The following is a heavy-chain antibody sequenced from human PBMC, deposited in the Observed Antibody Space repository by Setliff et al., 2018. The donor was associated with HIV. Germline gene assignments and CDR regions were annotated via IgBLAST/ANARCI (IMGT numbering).Heavy chain of an antibody. D-gene: IGHD6-13*01. V-gene: IGHV4-34*01. J-gene: IGHJ4*02. Sequence: SETLSLTCAVYGESFSDHYWTWIRQPPGKGLEWIGEINHSAITNYNPSLKSRVTISVDTSKNQFSLKLTSLTAADTAVYYCARDLGSGWYFSHWGQGTLVTVS. CDR2: INHSAIT. CDR3: ARDLGSGWYFSH. CDR1: GESFSDHY.